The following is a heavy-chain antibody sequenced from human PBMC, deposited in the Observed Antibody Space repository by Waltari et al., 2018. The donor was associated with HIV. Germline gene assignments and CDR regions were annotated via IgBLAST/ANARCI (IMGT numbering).Heavy chain of an antibody. J-gene: IGHJ5*01. CDR3: AKTGYDSGWTFDS. Sequence: EVQLLESGGGLVQAGGSLRLSCAASGFTFSNYPISWIRQAPGKGPEWVSGISGSGVTEYYADSVRGRFTISRDDSRNTLDLQMTNLRAEDTAMYYCAKTGYDSGWTFDSWCQGTLVTVSS. CDR1: GFTFSNYP. CDR2: ISGSGVTE. D-gene: IGHD6-19*01. V-gene: IGHV3-23*01.